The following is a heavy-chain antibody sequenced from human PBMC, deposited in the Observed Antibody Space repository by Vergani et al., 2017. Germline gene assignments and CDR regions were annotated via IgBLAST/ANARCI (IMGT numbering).Heavy chain of an antibody. CDR1: GGSISSGGYY. J-gene: IGHJ4*02. V-gene: IGHV4-31*03. Sequence: QVQLQESGPGLVKPSQTLSLTCTVSGGSISSGGYYWSWIRQHPGKGLEWIVYIYYSGSTYYNPSLKSRVTISVDTSKNQFSLKLSSVTAADTAVYYCAREYCSGQVECLFDYWGQGTLVTVSS. CDR2: IYYSGST. CDR3: AREYCSGQVECLFDY. D-gene: IGHD2-15*01.